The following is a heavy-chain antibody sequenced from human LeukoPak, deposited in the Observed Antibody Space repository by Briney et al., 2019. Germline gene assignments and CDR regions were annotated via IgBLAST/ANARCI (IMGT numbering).Heavy chain of an antibody. CDR3: ARGGGPAAPLY. Sequence: PGGSLRLSCTASAFIVSSNYMNWVRQAPGKGLEWIGYIYHSGSTYYNPSLKSLVTISVDRSKNQFSLKLSSVTAADTAVYYCARGGGPAAPLYWGPGTLVTVSS. J-gene: IGHJ4*02. V-gene: IGHV4-4*02. CDR2: IYHSGST. D-gene: IGHD2-15*01. CDR1: AFIVSSNY.